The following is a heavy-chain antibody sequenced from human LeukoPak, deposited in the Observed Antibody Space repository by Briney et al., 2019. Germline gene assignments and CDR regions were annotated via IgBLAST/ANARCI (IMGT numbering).Heavy chain of an antibody. CDR2: INPNSGET. V-gene: IGHV1-2*02. CDR1: GYTFTDYY. D-gene: IGHD4-11*01. J-gene: IGHJ4*02. CDR3: ARDRDYSNTERGFDY. Sequence: ASVKVSCKTSGYTFTDYYIHWVRQAPGQGLEWMGWINPNSGETNSAQKFQGRVTMTGATSISTAYMEVSRVTSDDTAVYYCARDRDYSNTERGFDYWGQGTLVTVSS.